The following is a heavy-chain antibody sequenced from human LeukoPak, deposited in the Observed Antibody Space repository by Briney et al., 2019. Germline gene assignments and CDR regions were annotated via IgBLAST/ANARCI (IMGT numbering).Heavy chain of an antibody. Sequence: AASVKVSCKASGGTFSSYAISWVRQAPGQGLKWMGMIYPRDGSTSYAQKFQGRVTVTRDTSTSTVHMELSGLRSEDTAVYYCARDQEGFDYWGQGTLVTVSS. CDR3: ARDQEGFDY. CDR1: GGTFSSYA. J-gene: IGHJ4*02. CDR2: IYPRDGST. V-gene: IGHV1-46*01.